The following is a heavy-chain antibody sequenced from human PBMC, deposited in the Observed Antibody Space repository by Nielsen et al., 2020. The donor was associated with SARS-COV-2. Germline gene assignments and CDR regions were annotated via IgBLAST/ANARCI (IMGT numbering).Heavy chain of an antibody. J-gene: IGHJ5*02. D-gene: IGHD2-2*01. CDR3: ARGVGLPRKGYCSSTSCPNRRFDP. CDR2: IYTRGST. V-gene: IGHV4-61*02. Sequence: RQAPGKGLEWIGRIYTRGSTNYNPSLKSRVTISVDTSKNQFSLKLSSVTAADTAVYYCARGVGLPRKGYCSSTSCPNRRFDPWGQGTLVTVSS.